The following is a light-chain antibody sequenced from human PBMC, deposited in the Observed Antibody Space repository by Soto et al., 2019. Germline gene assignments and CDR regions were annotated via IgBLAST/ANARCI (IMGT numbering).Light chain of an antibody. CDR2: WAS. Sequence: DIVMTQSPDSKAVSLGERATITCKSSQNVLSTSNNKNFLAWYQRKSGQPPKLLIYWASTRVSGVPDRFSGSGSWTAFTLTISSLQAEDVAIYYCQQYYDTPLTFGPGTRVDI. V-gene: IGKV4-1*01. J-gene: IGKJ3*01. CDR3: QQYYDTPLT. CDR1: QNVLSTSNNKNF.